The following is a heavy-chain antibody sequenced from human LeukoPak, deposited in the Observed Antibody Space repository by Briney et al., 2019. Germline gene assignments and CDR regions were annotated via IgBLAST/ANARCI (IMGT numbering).Heavy chain of an antibody. Sequence: SVKVSCKASGGTFSSYAISWVRQAPGQGLEWMGRIIPILGIANYAQKFQGRVTITAEKSTSTAYMELSSLRSEDTAVYYCAREGYSYGKYSFDYWGQGTLVTVSS. V-gene: IGHV1-69*04. D-gene: IGHD5-18*01. CDR2: IIPILGIA. J-gene: IGHJ4*02. CDR3: AREGYSYGKYSFDY. CDR1: GGTFSSYA.